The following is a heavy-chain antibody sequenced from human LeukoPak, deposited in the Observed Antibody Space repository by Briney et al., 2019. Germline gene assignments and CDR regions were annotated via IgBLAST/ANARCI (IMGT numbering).Heavy chain of an antibody. CDR3: ARGAHASYY. CDR1: GGSFSGYY. V-gene: IGHV4-59*01. D-gene: IGHD6-6*01. CDR2: IYYSGST. Sequence: PSETLSLTCAVYGGSFSGYYWSWIRQPPGKGLEWIGYIYYSGSTNYNPSLKSRVTISVDTSKNQFSLKLSSVTAADTAVYYCARGAHASYYWGQGTLVTVSS. J-gene: IGHJ4*02.